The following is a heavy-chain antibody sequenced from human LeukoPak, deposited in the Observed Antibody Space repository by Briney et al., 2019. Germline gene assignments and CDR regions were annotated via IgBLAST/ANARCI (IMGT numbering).Heavy chain of an antibody. Sequence: GGSLRLTCAASGFIFTNYVMHWVRQVPGKGLVWVSRINSDGSDKRYADSVKGRFTISRDNAKNTLYLQMSSLRAEDTAVYYCVRDRDGYNYWGQGTLVTVPS. D-gene: IGHD5-24*01. J-gene: IGHJ4*02. CDR3: VRDRDGYNY. V-gene: IGHV3-74*01. CDR2: INSDGSDK. CDR1: GFIFTNYV.